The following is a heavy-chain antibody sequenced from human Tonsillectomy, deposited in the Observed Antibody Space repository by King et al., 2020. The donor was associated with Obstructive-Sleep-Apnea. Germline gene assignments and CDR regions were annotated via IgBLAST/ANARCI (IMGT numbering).Heavy chain of an antibody. J-gene: IGHJ6*02. D-gene: IGHD5-18*01. CDR1: GFTFSSYW. CDR3: AREYTYGRTNYYYYYGMDV. V-gene: IGHV3-7*01. CDR2: IKQDGSEK. Sequence: VQLGESGGGLVQPGGSLRLSCAASGFTFSSYWMSWVRQAPGKGLEWVANIKQDGSEKYSVDSVKGRFTISRDNAKNSLYLQMNSLRAEDTAVYYCAREYTYGRTNYYYYYGMDVWGQGTTVTVSS.